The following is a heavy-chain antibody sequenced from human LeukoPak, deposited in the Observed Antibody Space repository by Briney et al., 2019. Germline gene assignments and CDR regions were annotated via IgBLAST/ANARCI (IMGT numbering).Heavy chain of an antibody. CDR3: ARSITMVRGVIIKTDYYYGMDV. V-gene: IGHV3-7*01. CDR1: GFTFSSYW. CDR2: IKQDGSEK. J-gene: IGHJ6*02. Sequence: PGGSLRLSCAASGFTFSSYWMSWVRQAPGKGLEWVANIKQDGSEKYYVDSVKGRFTISRDNAKNSLYLQMNNLRAEDTAVYYCARSITMVRGVIIKTDYYYGMDVWGQGTTVTVSS. D-gene: IGHD3-10*01.